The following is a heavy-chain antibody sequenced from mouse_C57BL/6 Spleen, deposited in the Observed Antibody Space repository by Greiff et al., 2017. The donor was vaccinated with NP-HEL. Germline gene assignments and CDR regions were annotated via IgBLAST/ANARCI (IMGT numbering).Heavy chain of an antibody. D-gene: IGHD3-1*01. J-gene: IGHJ4*01. CDR1: GYSFTGYY. CDR2: INPSTGGT. Sequence: EVQLQQSGPELVKPGASVKISCKASGYSFTGYYMHWVKQSSEKSLEWIGEINPSTGGTSYNQKFKGKATLTVDKSSSTAYMQLKSLTSEDSAVYYCARWSGGYYAMDDWGQGTSVTVAS. V-gene: IGHV1-43*01. CDR3: ARWSGGYYAMDD.